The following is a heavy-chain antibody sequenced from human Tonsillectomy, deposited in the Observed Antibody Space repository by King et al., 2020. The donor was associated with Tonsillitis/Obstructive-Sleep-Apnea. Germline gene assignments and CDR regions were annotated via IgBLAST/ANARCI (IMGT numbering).Heavy chain of an antibody. CDR1: GFTFSSCA. J-gene: IGHJ4*02. CDR3: AKDLNYDFWSGYYGYFDY. D-gene: IGHD3-3*01. V-gene: IGHV3-23*04. CDR2: ICGSGERT. Sequence: VQLVESGGGLVQPGGSLRRSCAASGFTFSSCAMSWVRQAPGKGLEWVSAICGSGERTVYAESVKGRFTISRDNSKTTLYLQVNSLRAEDTAVYYCAKDLNYDFWSGYYGYFDYWGQGTLVTVSS.